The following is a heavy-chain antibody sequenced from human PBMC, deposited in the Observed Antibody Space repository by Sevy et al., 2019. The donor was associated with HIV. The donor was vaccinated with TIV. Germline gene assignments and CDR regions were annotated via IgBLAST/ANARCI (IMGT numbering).Heavy chain of an antibody. CDR2: ISGSGGST. V-gene: IGHV3-23*01. D-gene: IGHD5-18*01. CDR1: GFTFSSYA. Sequence: GGSLRLSCAASGFTFSSYAMSWVRQAPGKGLEWVSAISGSGGSTYYADSVKGRFTISRDNSKNPLYLQMNSLRAEDTAVYYCAKDLSWRGYSYGYFDYWGQGTLVTVSS. CDR3: AKDLSWRGYSYGYFDY. J-gene: IGHJ4*02.